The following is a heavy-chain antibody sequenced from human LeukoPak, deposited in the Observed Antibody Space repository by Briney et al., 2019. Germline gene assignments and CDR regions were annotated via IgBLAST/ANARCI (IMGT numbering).Heavy chain of an antibody. CDR3: ARDWVKSGFDP. D-gene: IGHD7-27*01. Sequence: KPSETLSLTCAVYGGSFSGYYWSWIRQPPGKGLEWIGEINHSGSTNYNPSLKSRVTISVDTSKNQFSLKLSSVTAADTAVYYCARDWVKSGFDPWGQGTLATVSS. J-gene: IGHJ5*02. V-gene: IGHV4-34*01. CDR2: INHSGST. CDR1: GGSFSGYY.